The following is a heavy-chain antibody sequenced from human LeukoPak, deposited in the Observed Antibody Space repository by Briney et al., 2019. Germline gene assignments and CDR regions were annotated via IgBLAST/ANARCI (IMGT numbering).Heavy chain of an antibody. J-gene: IGHJ3*02. CDR3: ARDTGYYYDSSGAFDI. CDR2: ISGSGGST. V-gene: IGHV3-23*01. CDR1: GFTFSSYA. D-gene: IGHD3-22*01. Sequence: PGGSLRLSCAASGFTFSSYAMSWVRQAPGKGLEWVSAISGSGGSTYYADSVKGRFTISRDNSKNTLYLQMNSLRAEDTAVYYCARDTGYYYDSSGAFDIWGQGTMVTVSS.